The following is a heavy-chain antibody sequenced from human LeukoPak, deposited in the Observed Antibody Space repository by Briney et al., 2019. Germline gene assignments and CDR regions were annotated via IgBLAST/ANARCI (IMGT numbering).Heavy chain of an antibody. CDR2: IYYSGST. V-gene: IGHV4-59*12. D-gene: IGHD1-26*01. CDR1: GGSICSYY. CDR3: ARKRVVGATLDY. J-gene: IGHJ4*02. Sequence: SETLSLTCTVSGGSICSYYWSWIRKPPGKGVEWIGYIYYSGSTNYNPSLKSRVTISVDTSKNQFSLKLSSVTAADTAVYYCARKRVVGATLDYWGQGTLVTVSS.